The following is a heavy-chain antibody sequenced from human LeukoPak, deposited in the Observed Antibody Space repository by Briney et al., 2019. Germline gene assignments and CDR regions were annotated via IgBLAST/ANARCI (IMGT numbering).Heavy chain of an antibody. CDR3: ARALTTLTYEGY. J-gene: IGHJ4*02. V-gene: IGHV3-21*01. D-gene: IGHD1-1*01. CDR2: ISSSSSYI. Sequence: GGSLRLSCAASGFTFSSYSMNWVRQAPGKGLEWVSSISSSSSYIYYADSVKGRFTVSRDNAKDSLYLQMNSLRAEDTAVYYCARALTTLTYEGYWGQGTLVSVSS. CDR1: GFTFSSYS.